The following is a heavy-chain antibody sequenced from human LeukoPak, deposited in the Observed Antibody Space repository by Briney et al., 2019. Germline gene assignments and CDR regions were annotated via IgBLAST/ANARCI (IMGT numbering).Heavy chain of an antibody. CDR1: GFTFSSYG. Sequence: GGSLRLSCAASGFTFSSYGMHWVRQAPGKGLEWVAVISYDGSNKYYADSVKGRFTISRDNSKNTLYLQMNSLRAEDTAVYYCAKAANYYDSSGYSLLLRYWGQGTLVTVSS. D-gene: IGHD3-22*01. J-gene: IGHJ4*02. CDR2: ISYDGSNK. V-gene: IGHV3-30*18. CDR3: AKAANYYDSSGYSLLLRY.